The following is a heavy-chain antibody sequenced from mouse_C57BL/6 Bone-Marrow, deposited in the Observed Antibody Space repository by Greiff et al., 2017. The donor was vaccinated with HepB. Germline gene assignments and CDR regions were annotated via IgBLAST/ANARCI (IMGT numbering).Heavy chain of an antibody. CDR1: GFTFSSYA. J-gene: IGHJ2*01. CDR2: ISDGGSYT. Sequence: EVQLMESGGGLVKPGGSLKLSCAASGFTFSSYAMSWVRQTPEKRLEWVATISDGGSYTYYPDNVKGRFTISRDNAKNNLYLQMSHLKSEDTAMYYCAGRYYFDYWGQGTTLTVSS. V-gene: IGHV5-4*03. CDR3: AGRYYFDY.